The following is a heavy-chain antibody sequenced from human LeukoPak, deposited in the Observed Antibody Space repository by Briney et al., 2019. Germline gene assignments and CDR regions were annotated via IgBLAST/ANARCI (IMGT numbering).Heavy chain of an antibody. V-gene: IGHV3-53*01. CDR3: ARVGYGSGIPYFDY. D-gene: IGHD3-10*01. CDR1: GFTFSSYS. CDR2: IYSGGST. Sequence: GGSLRLSCAASGFTFSSYSMNWVRQAPGKGLEWVSVIYSGGSTYYADSVKGRFTISRDNSKNTLYLQMNSLRAEDTAVYYCARVGYGSGIPYFDYWGQGTLVTVSS. J-gene: IGHJ4*02.